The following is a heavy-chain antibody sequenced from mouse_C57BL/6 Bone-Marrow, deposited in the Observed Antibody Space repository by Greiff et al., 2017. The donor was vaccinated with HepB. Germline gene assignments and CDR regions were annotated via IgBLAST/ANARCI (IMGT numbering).Heavy chain of an antibody. J-gene: IGHJ4*01. Sequence: EVKLVESEGGLVQPGSSMKLSCTASGFTFSDYYMAWVRQVPEKGLEWVANINYDGSSTYYLDSLKSRFIISRDNAKNILYLQMSSLKSEDTATYYCARGGNCTVVVRGNYYAMDYWGQGTSVTVSS. D-gene: IGHD1-1*01. CDR1: GFTFSDYY. V-gene: IGHV5-16*01. CDR3: ARGGNCTVVVRGNYYAMDY. CDR2: INYDGSST.